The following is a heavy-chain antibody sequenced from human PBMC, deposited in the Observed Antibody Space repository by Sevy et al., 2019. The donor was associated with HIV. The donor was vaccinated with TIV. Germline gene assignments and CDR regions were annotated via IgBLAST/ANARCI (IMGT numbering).Heavy chain of an antibody. D-gene: IGHD2-2*01. CDR3: ARYCISTSPHNWFDP. J-gene: IGHJ5*02. CDR1: GGSITSGDYY. V-gene: IGHV4-30-4*01. Sequence: SETLSLTCTVSGGSITSGDYYWTCMRQSPGKGLEWIGYIYYSGTTYYNPSLKSRVSISVDTSKNQFSLNLRSVTAADTAVYYCARYCISTSPHNWFDPWGQGALVTVSS. CDR2: IYYSGTT.